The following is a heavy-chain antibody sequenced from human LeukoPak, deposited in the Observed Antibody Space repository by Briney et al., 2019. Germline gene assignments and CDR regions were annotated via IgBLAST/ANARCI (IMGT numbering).Heavy chain of an antibody. CDR1: GYTFTSYD. Sequence: AASVKVSCKASGYTFTSYDINWVRQATGQGLEWMGWMNPNSGNTGYAQKFQGRVTITRDTSASTAYMELSSLRSEDTAVYYCARDQHHRWLDFDYWGQGTLVTVSS. J-gene: IGHJ4*02. CDR2: MNPNSGNT. V-gene: IGHV1-8*01. CDR3: ARDQHHRWLDFDY. D-gene: IGHD5-18*01.